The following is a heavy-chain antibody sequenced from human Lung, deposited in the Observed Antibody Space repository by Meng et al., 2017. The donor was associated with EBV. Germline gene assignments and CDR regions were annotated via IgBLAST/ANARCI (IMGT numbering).Heavy chain of an antibody. CDR1: GFLFRSYN. J-gene: IGHJ4*02. D-gene: IGHD3-10*01. CDR3: AGRGSMGY. V-gene: IGHV3-21*01. CDR2: ISSSSNYI. Sequence: EVQLVESGGGLVKPGGSLRRSCAASGFLFRSYNMNWVRQAPGKGPEWVSSISSSSNYIYYADSVRGRFIISRDNANNSLYLQMSTLRADDTAVYYCAGRGSMGYWGRGTMVTVSA.